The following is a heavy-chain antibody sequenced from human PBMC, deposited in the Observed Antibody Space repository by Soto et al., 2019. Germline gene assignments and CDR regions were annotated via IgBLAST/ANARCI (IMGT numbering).Heavy chain of an antibody. CDR1: GFNFKSYA. V-gene: IGHV3-30*04. CDR3: ARAAYSSSWNWFDP. Sequence: PGGSLRLSCAASGFNFKSYAIHWVRQAPGKGLEWVAVISYDESLEYYADSVKGRFTISRDNSKNTLYLQISSLRGEDTAVYYCARAAYSSSWNWFDPWGQGT. CDR2: ISYDESLE. D-gene: IGHD6-13*01. J-gene: IGHJ5*02.